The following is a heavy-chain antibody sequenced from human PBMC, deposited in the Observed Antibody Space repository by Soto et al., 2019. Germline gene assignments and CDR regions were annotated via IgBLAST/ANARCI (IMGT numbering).Heavy chain of an antibody. CDR2: IYESGRT. V-gene: IGHV4-30-2*01. CDR3: ARGDRYSGSFSDYFDP. J-gene: IGHJ5*02. CDR1: GASISTGGYS. Sequence: SETLSLTCIVSGASISTGGYSWSWIRQPPGKGPEWIGYIYESGRTYYKPSLKSRASISMDKSRNQFSVRLTSVTAADMAVYFCARGDRYSGSFSDYFDPWGQGTLVTVSS. D-gene: IGHD1-26*01.